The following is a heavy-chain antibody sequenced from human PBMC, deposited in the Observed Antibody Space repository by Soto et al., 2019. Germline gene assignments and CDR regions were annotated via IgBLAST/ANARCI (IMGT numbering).Heavy chain of an antibody. CDR3: ARDRSDIVDTIKAEYYYYGMDV. CDR2: ISYDGSNK. D-gene: IGHD5-12*01. J-gene: IGHJ6*02. Sequence: PGGSLRLSCAASGFTFSSYAMHWVRQAPGKGLEWVAVISYDGSNKYYADSVKGRFTISRDNSKNTLYLQMNSLRAEDTAVYYCARDRSDIVDTIKAEYYYYGMDVWGQGTTVTVSS. CDR1: GFTFSSYA. V-gene: IGHV3-30-3*01.